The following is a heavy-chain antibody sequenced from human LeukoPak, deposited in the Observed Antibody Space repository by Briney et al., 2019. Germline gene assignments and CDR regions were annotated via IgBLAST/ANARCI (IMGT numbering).Heavy chain of an antibody. V-gene: IGHV1-18*01. D-gene: IGHD1-26*01. CDR2: ISAYNGNT. J-gene: IGHJ6*03. CDR3: AREVGATDYYYMDV. Sequence: ASVKVSCKASGYTFTSYGISWVRQAPGQGLEWMGWISAYNGNTNYAQKLQGRVTMTTDTSTSTAYMELRSLRSDDTAVYYCAREVGATDYYYMDVWGKGTTVTVSS. CDR1: GYTFTSYG.